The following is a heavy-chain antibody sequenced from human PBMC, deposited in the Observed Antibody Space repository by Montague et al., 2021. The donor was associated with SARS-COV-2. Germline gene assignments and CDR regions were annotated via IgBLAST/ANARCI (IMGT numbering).Heavy chain of an antibody. CDR3: AGVWLLSAGAFDI. V-gene: IGHV1-18*01. Sequence: SVKVSFKASGYTFSTQGVTWVRQAPGQGLEWMGWISGYTGKTNSAQKVQDRLTMTTDTSTSTAYMELRNLRSDDTAMYYCAGVWLLSAGAFDIWGQGTMVTVSS. CDR2: ISGYTGKT. D-gene: IGHD3-9*01. CDR1: GYTFSTQG. J-gene: IGHJ3*02.